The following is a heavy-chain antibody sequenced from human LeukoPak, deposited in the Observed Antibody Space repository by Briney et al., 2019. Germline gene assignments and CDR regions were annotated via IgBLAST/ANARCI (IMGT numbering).Heavy chain of an antibody. CDR2: IYYSGST. D-gene: IGHD1-26*01. Sequence: SSETLSLTCTVSGGSINSYYWSWLRQPPGKGLEWIGFIYYSGSTHYKSSLKSRVTISVDTSKNQFSLRLSSVTAADTAVYYCGRHSVSSPHYFDYWGQGTLVTVSS. CDR3: GRHSVSSPHYFDY. CDR1: GGSINSYY. J-gene: IGHJ4*02. V-gene: IGHV4-59*08.